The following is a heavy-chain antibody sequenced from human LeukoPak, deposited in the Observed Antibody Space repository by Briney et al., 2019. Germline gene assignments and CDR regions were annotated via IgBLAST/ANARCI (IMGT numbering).Heavy chain of an antibody. D-gene: IGHD2-15*01. CDR1: GGPFSGYY. CDR3: ARDRFCSGGSCYGRSNWFDP. V-gene: IGHV4-34*01. Sequence: SETLSLTCAVYGGPFSGYYWSGIRQPPGKGLEWIGEINHSGSTNYNPSLKSRVTISVDTSKKQFSLKLSSVTAADTAVYYCARDRFCSGGSCYGRSNWFDPWGQGTLVTVSS. CDR2: INHSGST. J-gene: IGHJ5*02.